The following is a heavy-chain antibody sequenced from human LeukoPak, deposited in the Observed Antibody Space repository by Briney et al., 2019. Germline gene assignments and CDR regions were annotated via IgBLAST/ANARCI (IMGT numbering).Heavy chain of an antibody. CDR3: TTENYYDFWSGYYRWVVY. CDR1: GFTFSNAW. CDR2: IKSKTDGGTT. D-gene: IGHD3-3*01. V-gene: IGHV3-15*01. J-gene: IGHJ4*02. Sequence: GGSLRLSCAASGFTFSNAWMSWVRQAPGKGLEWVGRIKSKTDGGTTDYAAPVKGRFTISRDDSKNTLYLQMNSLKTEDTAVYYCTTENYYDFWSGYYRWVVYWGQGTLVTVSS.